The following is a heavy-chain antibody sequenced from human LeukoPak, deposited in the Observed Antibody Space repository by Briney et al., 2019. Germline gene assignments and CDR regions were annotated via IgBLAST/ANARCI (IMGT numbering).Heavy chain of an antibody. CDR3: ARGTGDY. Sequence: GGSLRPSCGASGFNFSGFAMNWARQAPGKGLEWVAYITTRSTTKLYADSVKGRFTVSRDNGKNSVYLQMDSLRAEDTATYYCARGTGDYWGQGTRVTVSS. CDR2: ITTRSTTK. CDR1: GFNFSGFA. V-gene: IGHV3-48*01. J-gene: IGHJ4*02.